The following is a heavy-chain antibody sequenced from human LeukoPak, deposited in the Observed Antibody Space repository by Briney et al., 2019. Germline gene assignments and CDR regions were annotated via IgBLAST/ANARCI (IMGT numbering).Heavy chain of an antibody. V-gene: IGHV3-23*01. CDR2: ISGNGGST. Sequence: GGSLRLSCAASGFTFSNYGMTWVRQAPGKGLEWVSAISGNGGSTFYVDSVKGRFTISRDNSKNTLYLQMNSLRAEDTAVYYCAKEHRVLPRDWGQGTLVTVSS. CDR3: AKEHRVLPRD. J-gene: IGHJ4*02. CDR1: GFTFSNYG. D-gene: IGHD2-15*01.